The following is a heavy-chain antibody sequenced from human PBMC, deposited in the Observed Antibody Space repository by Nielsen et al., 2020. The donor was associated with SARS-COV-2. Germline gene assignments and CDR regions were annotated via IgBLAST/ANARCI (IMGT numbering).Heavy chain of an antibody. CDR3: ASTGYYDSSGYYLSYYYYYGMDV. CDR2: ISSSSSTI. D-gene: IGHD3-22*01. V-gene: IGHV3-48*02. Sequence: VRQAPGKGLEWVSYISSSSSTIYYADSVKGRFTISRDNAKNSLYLQMNSLRDEDTAVYYCASTGYYDSSGYYLSYYYYYGMDVWGQGTTVTVSS. J-gene: IGHJ6*02.